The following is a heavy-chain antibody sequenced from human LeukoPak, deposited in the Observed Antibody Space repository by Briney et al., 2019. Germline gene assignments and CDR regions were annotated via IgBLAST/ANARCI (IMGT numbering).Heavy chain of an antibody. CDR3: ARAVRSGSFPHYFDY. CDR2: IYYSGST. Sequence: SETLSLTCTVSGGSISSYYWSWIRQPPGKGLEWIGYIYYSGSTNYNPSLKSRVTISVDTSKNQFSLKLSSVTAADTAVYYCARAVRSGSFPHYFDYWGQGTLVTVSS. CDR1: GGSISSYY. D-gene: IGHD1-26*01. J-gene: IGHJ4*02. V-gene: IGHV4-59*12.